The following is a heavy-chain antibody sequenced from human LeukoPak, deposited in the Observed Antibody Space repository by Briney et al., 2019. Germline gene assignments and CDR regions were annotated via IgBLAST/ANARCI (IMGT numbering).Heavy chain of an antibody. D-gene: IGHD3-16*01. J-gene: IGHJ3*02. Sequence: TGGSLRLSCEASGFTFSRNGMHWVRQAPGKGLEWVAVISYDGSNKYYADSVKGRFTISRDNSKNTLYLQMNSLRAEDTAVYYCARAGGSDAFDIWGQGTMVTVSS. CDR2: ISYDGSNK. CDR3: ARAGGSDAFDI. V-gene: IGHV3-30*03. CDR1: GFTFSRNG.